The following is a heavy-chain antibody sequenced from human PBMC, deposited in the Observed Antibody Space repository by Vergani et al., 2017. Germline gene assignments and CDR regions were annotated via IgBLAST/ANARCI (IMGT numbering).Heavy chain of an antibody. D-gene: IGHD3-10*01. V-gene: IGHV4-59*01. J-gene: IGHJ4*02. Sequence: QLHLQESGPGLVKPSETLSLTCTVSGGSISSYYWSWIRQPPGKGLEWIGYIYYSGSTNYNPSLKSRVTISVDTSKNQFSLKLSSVTAADTAVYYCARAIPGXLWFGELLSYYFDYWGQGTLVTVSS. CDR2: IYYSGST. CDR3: ARAIPGXLWFGELLSYYFDY. CDR1: GGSISSYY.